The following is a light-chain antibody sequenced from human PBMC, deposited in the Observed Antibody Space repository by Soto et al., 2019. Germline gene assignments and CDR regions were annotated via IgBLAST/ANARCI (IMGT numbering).Light chain of an antibody. CDR2: GAT. CDR1: HSVSSNY. V-gene: IGKV3-20*01. CDR3: QQYRSSPFT. J-gene: IGKJ2*01. Sequence: DIVLTQSPGTLSLSPGDRATLSCTASHSVSSNYLAWYQQNPGQAPRLLIYGATNRATGIPDRFSGSGSGTDFTLTISRLEPEDFAVYYCQQYRSSPFTFGQGTKLQIK.